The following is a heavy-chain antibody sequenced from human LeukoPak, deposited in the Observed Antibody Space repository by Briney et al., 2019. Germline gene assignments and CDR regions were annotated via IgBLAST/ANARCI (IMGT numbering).Heavy chain of an antibody. D-gene: IGHD1-26*01. V-gene: IGHV3-20*04. CDR1: GFTFDDYG. Sequence: GGSLRLSCAASGFTFDDYGLSWVRQVPGRGLEWVSGLNWNGASTGYADSVKGRFTISRDNAKNSLYLQMNSLRPEDTAVYYCARENSGSYYQFDCWGQGTLVTVSS. CDR2: LNWNGAST. CDR3: ARENSGSYYQFDC. J-gene: IGHJ4*02.